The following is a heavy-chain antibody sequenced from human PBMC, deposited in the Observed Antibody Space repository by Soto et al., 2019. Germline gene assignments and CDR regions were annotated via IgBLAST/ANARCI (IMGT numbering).Heavy chain of an antibody. CDR2: IWYDGSNK. CDR1: GFTFSSYG. D-gene: IGHD2-15*01. Sequence: GGSLRLSCAASGFTFSSYGMHWVRQAPGKGLEWVAVIWYDGSNKYYADSVKGRFTISRDNSKNTLYLQMNSLRAEDTAVYYCASLYCSGGSCYRVNYYYGMDVWGQGSRVRVSS. J-gene: IGHJ6*02. CDR3: ASLYCSGGSCYRVNYYYGMDV. V-gene: IGHV3-33*01.